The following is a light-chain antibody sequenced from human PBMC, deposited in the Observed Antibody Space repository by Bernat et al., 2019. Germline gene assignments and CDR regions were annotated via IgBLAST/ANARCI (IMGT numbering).Light chain of an antibody. V-gene: IGKV3-11*01. J-gene: IGKJ5*01. CDR1: QRVGSY. CDR3: QQRSIWPIP. Sequence: EIVLTQSPVTLALSPGERVTLSCRASQRVGSYVAWYQQKAGQPPRLLIYAASSRATGIPARFSGSGSGTDFTLTISSLEPEDFGTYYCQQRSIWPIPFGQGTRLEIK. CDR2: AAS.